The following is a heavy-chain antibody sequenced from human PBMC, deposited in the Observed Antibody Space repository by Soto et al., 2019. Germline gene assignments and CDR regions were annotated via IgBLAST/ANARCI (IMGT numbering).Heavy chain of an antibody. D-gene: IGHD3-22*01. CDR3: ARASSGSYSPFMDV. V-gene: IGHV4-30-4*01. J-gene: IGHJ6*02. CDR1: GGSISSGDYY. CDR2: IYYSGST. Sequence: SETLSLTCTVSGGSISSGDYYWSWIRQPPGKGLEWIGYIYYSGSTYYNPSLKSRVTISVDTSKNQFSLKLSSVTAADTAVYYCARASSGSYSPFMDVWGQGTTVTVSS.